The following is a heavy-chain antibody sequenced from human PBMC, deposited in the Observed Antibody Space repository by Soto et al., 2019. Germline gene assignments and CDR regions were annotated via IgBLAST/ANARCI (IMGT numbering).Heavy chain of an antibody. J-gene: IGHJ4*02. CDR1: GYTFTNYY. V-gene: IGHV1-46*01. CDR3: VRDRFGYGDSGD. Sequence: QVLLVQSGAEVKKPGASVKVSCKASGYTFTNYYMHWVRQAPGQGLEWMGVINPSDGSTYYAQKFHGRVTMPGDTSTSTLYMDLSSLRSEDTAVYYCVRDRFGYGDSGDWGQGTLVTVSS. D-gene: IGHD4-17*01. CDR2: INPSDGST.